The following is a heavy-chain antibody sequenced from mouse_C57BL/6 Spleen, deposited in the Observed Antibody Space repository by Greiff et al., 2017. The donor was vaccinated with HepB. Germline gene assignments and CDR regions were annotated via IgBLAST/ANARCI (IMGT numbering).Heavy chain of an antibody. CDR2: IWSGGST. Sequence: QVQLQQSGPGLVQPSQSLSITCTVSGFSLTSYGVHWVRQSPGKGLEWLGVIWSGGSTDYNAAFISRLSISKDNSKSQVFFKMNSLQADDTAIYYCATPANWDVYYYAMDYWGQGTSVTVSS. V-gene: IGHV2-2*01. J-gene: IGHJ4*01. D-gene: IGHD4-1*01. CDR3: ATPANWDVYYYAMDY. CDR1: GFSLTSYG.